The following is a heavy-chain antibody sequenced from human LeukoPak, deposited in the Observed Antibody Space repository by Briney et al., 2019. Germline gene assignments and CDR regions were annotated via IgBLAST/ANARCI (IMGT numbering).Heavy chain of an antibody. Sequence: SQTLSLTCALSGDSVSSNSAAWNWVRQSPSRGLEWLGRTYYRSKWYNDCAVSVKSRITINPDTSKNQFSLQLNSVTPEDTAVYYCARDEGPFTRIRDSSSHNWFDPWGQGTLVTVSS. J-gene: IGHJ5*02. CDR3: ARDEGPFTRIRDSSSHNWFDP. CDR2: TYYRSKWYN. D-gene: IGHD6-13*01. CDR1: GDSVSSNSAA. V-gene: IGHV6-1*01.